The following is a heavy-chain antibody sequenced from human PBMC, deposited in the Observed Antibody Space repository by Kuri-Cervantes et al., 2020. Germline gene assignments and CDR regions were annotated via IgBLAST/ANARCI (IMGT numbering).Heavy chain of an antibody. CDR3: ARAARSSGTYYNWSDP. CDR1: GGSISSGGYY. CDR2: IYYSGST. Sequence: SETLSLTCTVSGGSISSGGYYWSWIRQHPGKGLEWIGYIYYSGSTYYNPSLKSRVTISVDTSKNQFSLKLSSVTAADTAVYYCARAARSSGTYYNWSDPWGQGTLVTVSS. V-gene: IGHV4-31*03. D-gene: IGHD3-22*01. J-gene: IGHJ5*02.